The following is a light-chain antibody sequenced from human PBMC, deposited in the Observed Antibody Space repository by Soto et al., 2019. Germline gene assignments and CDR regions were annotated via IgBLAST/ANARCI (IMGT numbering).Light chain of an antibody. CDR1: VSDVGNFGP. CDR2: EGN. Sequence: SVLSRPSSVSGSPGQSVTISCTGSVSDVGNFGPVSWYQQHPGQVPKLIIYEGNRRPSGVSSRFSGYKSGNTASLTISGLQAEDEADYYCCSYVGARTYVFGTGTKVTV. V-gene: IGLV2-23*01. CDR3: CSYVGARTYV. J-gene: IGLJ1*01.